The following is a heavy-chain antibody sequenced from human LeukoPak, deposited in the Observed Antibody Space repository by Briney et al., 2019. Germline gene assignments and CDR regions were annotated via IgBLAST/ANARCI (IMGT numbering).Heavy chain of an antibody. CDR1: GFTFSSYG. CDR3: ARDTNYDSSGNIDY. J-gene: IGHJ4*02. V-gene: IGHV3-33*01. Sequence: GGSLRLSCAASGFTFSSYGMHWVRQAPGKGLEWVAVIWYDGSNKYYADSVKGRFTISRDNSKNTLYLQMNSLRAEDTAVYYCARDTNYDSSGNIDYWGQGSLVTVSS. CDR2: IWYDGSNK. D-gene: IGHD3-22*01.